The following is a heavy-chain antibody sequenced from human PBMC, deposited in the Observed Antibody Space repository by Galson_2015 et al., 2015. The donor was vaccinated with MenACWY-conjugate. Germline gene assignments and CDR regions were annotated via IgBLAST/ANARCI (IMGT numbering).Heavy chain of an antibody. V-gene: IGHV3-53*01. D-gene: IGHD1-1*01. CDR3: VREDNWAFHY. CDR2: IYPGGNT. Sequence: SLRLSCAASGFTVSTSYMNWVRQAPGKGLQWVSDIYPGGNTYYVDSVEGRFTISRDHSKNTLYLQMNSLRVDDTAVYYCVREDNWAFHYWGQGTQVTVSS. CDR1: GFTVSTSY. J-gene: IGHJ4*02.